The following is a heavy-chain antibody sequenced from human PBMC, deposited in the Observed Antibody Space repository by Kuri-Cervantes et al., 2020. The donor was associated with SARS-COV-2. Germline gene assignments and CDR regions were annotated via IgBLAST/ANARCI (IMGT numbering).Heavy chain of an antibody. Sequence: SETLSLTCTLSGGSVSSSPYSWGWIRQPPGKGQEWIGKIYYSGTTYYNPSLKSRVTISVGTSNNQFSLRLSSVTAADTAMYYCARRPREEDHSFHWYFDLWGRGTLVTVSS. CDR1: GGSVSSSPYS. V-gene: IGHV4-39*01. D-gene: IGHD5-18*01. CDR3: ARRPREEDHSFHWYFDL. CDR2: IYYSGTT. J-gene: IGHJ2*01.